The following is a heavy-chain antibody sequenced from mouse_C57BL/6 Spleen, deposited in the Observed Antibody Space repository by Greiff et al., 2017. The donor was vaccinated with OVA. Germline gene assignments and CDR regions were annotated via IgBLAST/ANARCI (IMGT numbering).Heavy chain of an antibody. CDR3: ARGGNYEKDAMDY. V-gene: IGHV1-85*01. J-gene: IGHJ4*01. CDR1: GYTFTSYD. Sequence: QVQLKESGPELVKPGASVKLSCKASGYTFTSYDINWVKQRPGQGLEWIGWIYPRDGSTKYNEKFKGKATLTVDTSSSTAYMELHSLTSEDSAVYFCARGGNYEKDAMDYWGQGTSVTVSS. CDR2: IYPRDGST. D-gene: IGHD2-1*01.